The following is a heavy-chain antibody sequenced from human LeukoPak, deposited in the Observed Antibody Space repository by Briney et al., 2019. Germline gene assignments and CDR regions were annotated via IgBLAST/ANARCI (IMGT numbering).Heavy chain of an antibody. CDR2: ISYDGSNK. Sequence: GRSLRLSCAASGFTLSSYAMHWVRQAPGKGLEWVAVISYDGSNKYYADSVKGRFTTSRDNSKNTLYLQMNSLRAEDTAVYYCARGGIQLWTSFDYWGQGTLVTVSS. CDR3: ARGGIQLWTSFDY. J-gene: IGHJ4*02. V-gene: IGHV3-30*04. CDR1: GFTLSSYA. D-gene: IGHD5-18*01.